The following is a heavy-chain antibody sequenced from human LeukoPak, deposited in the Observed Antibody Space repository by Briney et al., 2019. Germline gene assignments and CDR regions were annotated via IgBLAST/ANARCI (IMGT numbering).Heavy chain of an antibody. J-gene: IGHJ5*02. CDR2: IYPGDSDT. V-gene: IGHV5-51*01. CDR3: ARLIAAAHGGFDP. CDR1: GYSFTSYW. Sequence: GESLKISCTGSGYSFTSYWIGWVRQMPGNGLEYMGIIYPGDSDTSYSPSFQGQVTISADKSISTAYLQWSSLKASDTAMYYCARLIAAAHGGFDPWGQGTLVTVSS. D-gene: IGHD6-13*01.